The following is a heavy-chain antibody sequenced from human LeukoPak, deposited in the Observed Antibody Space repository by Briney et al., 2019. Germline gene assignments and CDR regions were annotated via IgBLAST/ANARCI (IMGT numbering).Heavy chain of an antibody. D-gene: IGHD5-18*01. CDR2: IKYDGSEE. V-gene: IGHV3-7*05. Sequence: GGSLRLSCAAAGLTFSSYWMSWVRQAPGRGLEWVANIKYDGSEEYYVDSVKGRFTISRDNAKNSLYLQMNSLRAEDTAVYYCATYQGKSYGPFDYWGQGALVTVSS. CDR1: GLTFSSYW. CDR3: ATYQGKSYGPFDY. J-gene: IGHJ4*02.